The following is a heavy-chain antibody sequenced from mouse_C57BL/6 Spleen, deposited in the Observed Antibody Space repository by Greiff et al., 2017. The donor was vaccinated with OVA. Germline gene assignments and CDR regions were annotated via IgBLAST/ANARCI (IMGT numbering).Heavy chain of an antibody. CDR1: GYTFTSYW. V-gene: IGHV1-55*01. Sequence: VQLQQPGAELVKPGASVKMSCKASGYTFTSYWITWVKQRPGQGLEWIGDIYPGSGSTNYNEKFKSKATLTVDTSSSTAYMQLSSLTSEDSAVYYCARSGYSNYVDYAMDYWGQGTSVTVSS. D-gene: IGHD2-5*01. J-gene: IGHJ4*01. CDR3: ARSGYSNYVDYAMDY. CDR2: IYPGSGST.